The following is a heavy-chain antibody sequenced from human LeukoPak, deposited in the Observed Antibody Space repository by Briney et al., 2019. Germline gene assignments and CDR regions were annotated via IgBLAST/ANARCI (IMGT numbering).Heavy chain of an antibody. D-gene: IGHD3-16*01. Sequence: SETLSLTCTVSGGSISGVYWNWIRQPPRKGLEWVGYIHTSGSTSFNASLRSRLTFSIDTSENQVSLRLSSVTATDTAVYYCARRRGGWGEGEFDYWGQGTPVTVPT. CDR1: GGSISGVY. J-gene: IGHJ4*02. CDR3: ARRRGGWGEGEFDY. V-gene: IGHV4-4*09. CDR2: IHTSGST.